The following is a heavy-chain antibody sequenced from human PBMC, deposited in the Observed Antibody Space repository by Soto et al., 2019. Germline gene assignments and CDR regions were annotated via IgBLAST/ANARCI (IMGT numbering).Heavy chain of an antibody. CDR2: IYYSGNT. CDR1: VGSVCCGDYY. D-gene: IGHD5-18*01. CDR3: ARIPVDTSMIYWLDP. Sequence: SETLSLTGTVSVGSVCCGDYYWMWIRQPPGKGLDWIGYIYYSGNTNYNPSLKSRVIISVDTSKNLFSLKLTSVTAADTAVYYCARIPVDTSMIYWLDPWGQGTLVTVS. J-gene: IGHJ5*02. V-gene: IGHV4-61*08.